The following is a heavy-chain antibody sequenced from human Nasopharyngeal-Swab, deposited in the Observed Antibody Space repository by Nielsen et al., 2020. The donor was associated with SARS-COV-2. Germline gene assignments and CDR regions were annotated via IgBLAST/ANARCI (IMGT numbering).Heavy chain of an antibody. V-gene: IGHV3-30*18. CDR2: LSHDRTDE. CDR1: GFIFSRHG. D-gene: IGHD6-19*01. CDR3: AKERTVAGPQGGFDF. J-gene: IGHJ4*02. Sequence: GGSLRLSCAASGFIFSRHGMHWVRQAPGKGLEWLAILSHDRTDEFYADSVKGRFTVSRDNSKNTLYLQMNNLRTDDTAIYYCAKERTVAGPQGGFDFWGQGTRVTVSS.